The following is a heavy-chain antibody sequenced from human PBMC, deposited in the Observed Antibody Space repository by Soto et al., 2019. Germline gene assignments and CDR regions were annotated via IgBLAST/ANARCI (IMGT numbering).Heavy chain of an antibody. D-gene: IGHD4-17*01. CDR3: ATMGTPVTGLYYFDY. V-gene: IGHV4-30-4*01. CDR2: ISYSGTT. CDR1: GGSISSGNYY. Sequence: SSETRSLTCTVSGGSISSGNYYWSWIRQPPGKGLEWIGFISYSGTTHYSASLRSRVSISVDTSKNQFSLDLSSVTAADTAVYYCATMGTPVTGLYYFDYWGQGTLVTVSS. J-gene: IGHJ4*02.